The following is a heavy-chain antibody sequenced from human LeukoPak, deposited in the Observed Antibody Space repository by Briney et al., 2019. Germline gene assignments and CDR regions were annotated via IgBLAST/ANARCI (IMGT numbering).Heavy chain of an antibody. Sequence: GGSLRLSCVASGFTFSSYAMSWVRQAPGKGLEWVSAISGSGGSTYYADSVKGRFTISRDNSKNTLYLQMNSLRAEDTAVYYCAKALGYCSSTSCYNYFDYWGQGTLVTVSS. D-gene: IGHD2-2*01. CDR1: GFTFSSYA. CDR3: AKALGYCSSTSCYNYFDY. CDR2: ISGSGGST. J-gene: IGHJ4*02. V-gene: IGHV3-23*01.